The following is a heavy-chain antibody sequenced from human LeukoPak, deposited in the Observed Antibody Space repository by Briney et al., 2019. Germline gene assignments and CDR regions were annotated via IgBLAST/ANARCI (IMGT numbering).Heavy chain of an antibody. J-gene: IGHJ4*02. CDR3: ARGMGYSNYYFDY. D-gene: IGHD4-11*01. CDR2: IIPIFGIA. V-gene: IGHV1-69*04. Sequence: GASVKVSCKASGGTFSSYAISWVRQAPGQGLEWMGRIIPIFGIANYAQKFQGRVTITAHKSTSTAYMELSSLRSEDTAVYYCARGMGYSNYYFDYWGQGTLVTVSS. CDR1: GGTFSSYA.